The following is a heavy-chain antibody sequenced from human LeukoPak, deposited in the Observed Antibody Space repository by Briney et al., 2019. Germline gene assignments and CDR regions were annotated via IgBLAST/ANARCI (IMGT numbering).Heavy chain of an antibody. CDR2: ISGSGGST. V-gene: IGHV3-23*01. D-gene: IGHD2-21*01. J-gene: IGHJ4*02. CDR1: GFTFSSYA. Sequence: GGSLSLSCAASGFTFSSYAMSWVRQAPGKGLEWVSAISGSGGSTYYADSVKGRFTISRDNSKNTLYLQMNSLRAEDTAVYYCAKDLTVVVIAMDYWGQGTLVTVSS. CDR3: AKDLTVVVIAMDY.